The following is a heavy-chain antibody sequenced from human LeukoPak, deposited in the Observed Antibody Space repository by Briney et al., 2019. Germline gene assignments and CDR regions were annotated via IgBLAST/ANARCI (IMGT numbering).Heavy chain of an antibody. D-gene: IGHD5-24*01. CDR2: IKEDGSED. V-gene: IGHV3-7*01. CDR1: GFTFSRAW. J-gene: IGHJ4*02. Sequence: SGGSLRLSCAASGFTFSRAWMSWVRQAPGKGLEWVAIIKEDGSEDYYADSVKGRFAISKDNAKNSLYLQMNNLRAEDTAMYYCARDADGYEDWGQGTLVIVSS. CDR3: ARDADGYED.